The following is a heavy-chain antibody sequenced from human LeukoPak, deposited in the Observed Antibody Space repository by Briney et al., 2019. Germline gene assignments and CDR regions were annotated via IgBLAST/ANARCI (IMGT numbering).Heavy chain of an antibody. V-gene: IGHV1-46*01. D-gene: IGHD1-26*01. CDR2: INPSGGST. CDR3: ARDTDLVGATEPFDY. CDR1: GYTFTSYG. Sequence: ASVKVSCKASGYTFTSYGISWVRQAPGQGLEWMGIINPSGGSTSYAQKFQGRVTMTRDTSTSTVYMELSSLRSEDTAVYYCARDTDLVGATEPFDYWGQGTLVTVSS. J-gene: IGHJ4*02.